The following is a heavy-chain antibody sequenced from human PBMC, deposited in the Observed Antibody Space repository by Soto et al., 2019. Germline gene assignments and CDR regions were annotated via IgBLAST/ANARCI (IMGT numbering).Heavy chain of an antibody. CDR2: IMPTVDSA. CDR3: AVAAVREILTEQSSGMAV. V-gene: IGHV1-69*13. CDR1: GGPLSDYA. D-gene: IGHD3-10*01. Sequence: SVKGSCKACGGPLSDYAVSLVRQARGQGLEWMGGIMPTVDSANYAQKFQGRLTITADESTSTANMELSSLTSDDTAIYYCAVAAVREILTEQSSGMAVWGQGTTVTVSS. J-gene: IGHJ6*01.